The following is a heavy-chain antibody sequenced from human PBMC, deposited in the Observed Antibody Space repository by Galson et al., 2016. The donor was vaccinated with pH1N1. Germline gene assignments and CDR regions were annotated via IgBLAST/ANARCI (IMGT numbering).Heavy chain of an antibody. CDR3: ARVGITIVRGAIDY. V-gene: IGHV4-30-4*08. CDR2: SHYSETT. Sequence: QVQLQESGPGLVKPSETLSLTCTVSNGSISSDDYYWTWIRQPPGKGLEWTGYSHYSETTSYNPALKSRVTISMDPSKNQFSLKLNSVTAADTAIYFCARVGITIVRGAIDYWGQGTLVTVSS. J-gene: IGHJ4*02. D-gene: IGHD3-10*01. CDR1: NGSISSDDYY.